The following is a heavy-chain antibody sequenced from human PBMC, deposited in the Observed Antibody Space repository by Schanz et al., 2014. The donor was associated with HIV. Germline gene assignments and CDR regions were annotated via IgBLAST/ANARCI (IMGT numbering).Heavy chain of an antibody. V-gene: IGHV1-18*01. D-gene: IGHD3-22*01. CDR2: ISAYSGNT. CDR1: GYTFIDYG. J-gene: IGHJ4*02. CDR3: ARAYDRSGYYYGY. Sequence: QDPLLQSGPEVKKPGASVKVSCKASGYTFIDYGISWVRQAPGQGLEWMGWISAYSGNTDYGQRFQGRVTMTTDRSTSTAYMELRSLRSDDTAVYFCARAYDRSGYYYGYWGQGTLVTVSS.